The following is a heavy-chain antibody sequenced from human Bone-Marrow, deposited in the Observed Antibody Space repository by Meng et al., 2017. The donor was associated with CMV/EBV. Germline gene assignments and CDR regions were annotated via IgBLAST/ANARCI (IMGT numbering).Heavy chain of an antibody. CDR2: INPNSGGT. CDR3: ARDWYSGSFHAFDI. D-gene: IGHD1-26*01. V-gene: IGHV1-2*02. Sequence: ASVKVSCKASGYTFTGYYMHWVRQAPGQGLEWMGWINPNSGGTNYAQKFQGRVTMTRDTSISTAYMELSRLRSDDTAVYYCARDWYSGSFHAFDIWGQGTMVPVSS. CDR1: GYTFTGYY. J-gene: IGHJ3*02.